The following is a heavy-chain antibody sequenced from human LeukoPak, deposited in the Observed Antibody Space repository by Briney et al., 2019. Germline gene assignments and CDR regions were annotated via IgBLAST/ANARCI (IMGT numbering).Heavy chain of an antibody. D-gene: IGHD3-10*01. CDR2: IYTSGRA. Sequence: KPSETLSLTCTVSGGSISSDYCSWSRQPAPKGREWSGRIYTSGRANYEPSRISRVTISVDTSTKHFSLHLSSVTAADTAVYYCARAPMVRGTKRNYYMAVWGKGTTVTASS. J-gene: IGHJ6*03. CDR3: ARAPMVRGTKRNYYMAV. CDR1: GGSISSDY. V-gene: IGHV4-4*07.